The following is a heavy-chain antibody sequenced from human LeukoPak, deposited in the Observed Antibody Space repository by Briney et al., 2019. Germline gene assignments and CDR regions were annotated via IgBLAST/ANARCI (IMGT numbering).Heavy chain of an antibody. CDR2: IYYSGST. D-gene: IGHD6-19*01. V-gene: IGHV4-39*01. J-gene: IGHJ4*02. CDR1: GGSIGSSSYY. Sequence: PSETLSLTCTVSGGSIGSSSYYWGWIRQPPGKGLEWSGSIYYSGSTYYNPSLKSRVTISVDTSKNQFSLKLSSVTAADTAVYYCARHLDSSGWSKSFDYWGQGTLVTVSS. CDR3: ARHLDSSGWSKSFDY.